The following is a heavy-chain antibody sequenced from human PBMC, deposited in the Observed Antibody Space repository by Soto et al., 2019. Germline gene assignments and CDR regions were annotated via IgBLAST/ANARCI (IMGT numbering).Heavy chain of an antibody. J-gene: IGHJ3*01. V-gene: IGHV3-66*01. D-gene: IGHD4-17*01. Sequence: ELQLVESGGGLVQPGGSLRLSCAASGFSVSINYVNWVRQAPGKGLEWVSVIYSGGTTHYADSVKGRFTISRDTSKNTLYLQMNSLRVEDTAVYYCAGDSTDGDFVDAFGVWGQGTMVTVSS. CDR3: AGDSTDGDFVDAFGV. CDR1: GFSVSINY. CDR2: IYSGGTT.